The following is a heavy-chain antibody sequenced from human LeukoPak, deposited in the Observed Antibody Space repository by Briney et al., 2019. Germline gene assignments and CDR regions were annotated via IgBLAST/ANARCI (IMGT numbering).Heavy chain of an antibody. Sequence: GRSLRLSCAASGFTFSNFAMMWVRQAPGTVLQWVSTITGYGATFYADSVRGRFTIFRDTSMNTLFLQMNSLGAEDTAVYYCAKGAAAGKVDWFDPWGQGTLVTVSS. CDR3: AKGAAAGKVDWFDP. V-gene: IGHV3-23*01. CDR2: ITGYGAT. CDR1: GFTFSNFA. D-gene: IGHD6-13*01. J-gene: IGHJ5*02.